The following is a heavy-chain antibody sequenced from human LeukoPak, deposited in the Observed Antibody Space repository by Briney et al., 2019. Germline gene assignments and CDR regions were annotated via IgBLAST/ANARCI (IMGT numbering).Heavy chain of an antibody. CDR2: LRVRSDAN. CDR1: GFTFCIYG. V-gene: IGHV3-23*01. J-gene: IGHJ4*02. Sequence: GGSLRLSCAASGFTFCIYGRNWVPQAQGKGWEGGLSLRVRSDANHYADSVKGRFTISRDDPKNMLYLQMNSLRAEDTAIYYCAKVYDTSGYYFFFDDWGQGTLVTVST. CDR3: AKVYDTSGYYFFFDD. D-gene: IGHD3-22*01.